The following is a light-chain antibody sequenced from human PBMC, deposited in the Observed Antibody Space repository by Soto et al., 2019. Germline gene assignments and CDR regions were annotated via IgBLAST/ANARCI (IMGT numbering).Light chain of an antibody. Sequence: IELTQAPASLSVAPGERGTITNRASQSVISYLAWYQQKPGQAPRLLIYDASNRATGIPARFSGSGSGTDFPLTISSLGPQAFAAYYCPQRSNGPPTSGQGTQVEIK. CDR1: QSVISY. J-gene: IGKJ5*01. CDR2: DAS. V-gene: IGKV3-11*01. CDR3: PQRSNGPPT.